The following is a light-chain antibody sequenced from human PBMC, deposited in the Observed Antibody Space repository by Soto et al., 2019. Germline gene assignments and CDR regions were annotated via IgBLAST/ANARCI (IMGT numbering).Light chain of an antibody. CDR3: QQYNYYSRT. CDR2: KAS. V-gene: IGKV1-5*03. Sequence: DIQMTQSPSTLSASVGDRVTITCRASLAISDLLAWYQQKPGRAPKLLIYKASRLESGVPSRFSGSGSGTDFTLSISSLQPDDFATYYCQQYNYYSRTFGQGTKVEIK. CDR1: LAISDL. J-gene: IGKJ1*01.